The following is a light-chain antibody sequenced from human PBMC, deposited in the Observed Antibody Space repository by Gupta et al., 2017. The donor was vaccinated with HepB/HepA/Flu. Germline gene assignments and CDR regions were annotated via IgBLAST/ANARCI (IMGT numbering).Light chain of an antibody. CDR1: QSVSSSY. CDR3: QQDCSSSWT. CDR2: GAS. J-gene: IGKJ1*01. Sequence: DIVVPHSPGTLSLSLGERAALSRGASQSVSSSYLAWYQQKPGQAPRLLIYGASSRDIGIPDRFSGSGSGTDFTLTISRLDPEDFAVYYCQQDCSSSWTFGQGTKVEIK. V-gene: IGKV3-20*01.